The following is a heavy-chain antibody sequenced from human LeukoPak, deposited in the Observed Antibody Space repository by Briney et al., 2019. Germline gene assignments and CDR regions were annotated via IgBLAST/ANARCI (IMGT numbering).Heavy chain of an antibody. V-gene: IGHV4-30-4*01. CDR2: IYYSGST. D-gene: IGHD1-1*01. CDR1: GGSISSGDYY. Sequence: SETLSLTCTVSGGSISSGDYYWSWIRQPPGKGLEWIGYIYYSGSTYYNPSLKTRVTISVDTYKNQFSLKLSSVTAADTAVYYCARVATGTVYYYYGMDVWGQGTTVTVSS. J-gene: IGHJ6*02. CDR3: ARVATGTVYYYYGMDV.